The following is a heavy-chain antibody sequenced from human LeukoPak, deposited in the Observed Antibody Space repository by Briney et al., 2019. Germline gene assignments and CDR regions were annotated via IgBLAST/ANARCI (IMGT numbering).Heavy chain of an antibody. V-gene: IGHV3-23*01. CDR3: AKVGTAMDHFDY. CDR2: ISGSGSST. Sequence: PAGSLRRSCSASAFTFSSYAMRWVPQGPGKGLVGVSAISGSGSSTYYADSVKGRFTIYRDNSKNTLYLQMNSLRAEDTAVYYCAKVGTAMDHFDYWGQGTLVTVSP. CDR1: AFTFSSYA. J-gene: IGHJ4*02. D-gene: IGHD5-18*01.